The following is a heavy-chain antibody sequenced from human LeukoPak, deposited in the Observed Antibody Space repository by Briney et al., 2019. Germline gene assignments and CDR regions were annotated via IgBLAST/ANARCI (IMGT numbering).Heavy chain of an antibody. D-gene: IGHD3-10*01. CDR3: TTDIIWVYGSGTY. J-gene: IGHJ4*02. CDR1: GFTFSSNA. Sequence: GSLRLSCAASGFTFSSNAMNWVRQAPGKGLEWVSAISGSGGSTYYADSVKGRFTISRDNSKNTLYLQMNSLKTEDTAVYYCTTDIIWVYGSGTYWGQGTLVTVSS. V-gene: IGHV3-23*01. CDR2: ISGSGGST.